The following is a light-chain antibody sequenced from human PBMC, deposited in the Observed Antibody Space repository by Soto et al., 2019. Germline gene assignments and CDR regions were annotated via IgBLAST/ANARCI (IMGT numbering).Light chain of an antibody. CDR3: CSYAASSTFYV. CDR1: SSDVGSYNL. V-gene: IGLV2-23*01. Sequence: QSALTQPASVSGSPGQSITISCTGTSSDVGSYNLVSWYQQHPGKAPKLMIYEGSKRPSGVSNRFSGSKSGNTASLTISGLQAEDEADYYCCSYAASSTFYVFGTGTEVTVL. J-gene: IGLJ1*01. CDR2: EGS.